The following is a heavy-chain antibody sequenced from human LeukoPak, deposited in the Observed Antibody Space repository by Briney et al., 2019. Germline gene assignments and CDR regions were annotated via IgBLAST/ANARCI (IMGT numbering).Heavy chain of an antibody. CDR2: INPNSGGT. D-gene: IGHD5-18*01. V-gene: IGHV1-2*02. J-gene: IGHJ4*02. CDR1: GYTFTGYY. CDR3: ARGYSYGDWIVDY. Sequence: ASVKVSCKASGYTFTGYYMHWVRQAPGQGLEWMGWINPNSGGTNYAQKFQGRDTMARDTSISTAYMELSRLRSDDTAVYYCARGYSYGDWIVDYWGQGTLVTVSS.